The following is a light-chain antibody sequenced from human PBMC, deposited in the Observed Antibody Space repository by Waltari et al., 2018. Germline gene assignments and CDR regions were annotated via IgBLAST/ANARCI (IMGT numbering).Light chain of an antibody. CDR3: QQLNSYPLT. Sequence: DIQLTQSPSFLSASVGDRVTITCRASQGTSSYLAWYKQKPGKAPKLLIYAAYTLQSGVPSRFIGSGSGTEFTLTISSLQPEDFVTYYCQQLNSYPLTFGQGTRLEIK. J-gene: IGKJ5*01. V-gene: IGKV1-9*01. CDR1: QGTSSY. CDR2: AAY.